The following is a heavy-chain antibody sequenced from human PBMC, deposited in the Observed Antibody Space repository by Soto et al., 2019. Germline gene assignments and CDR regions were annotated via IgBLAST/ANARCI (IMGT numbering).Heavy chain of an antibody. Sequence: VSVKVSCKASGYTFTGYYMHWVRQAPGQGLEWMGWINPNSGGTNYAQKFQGWVTMTRDTSISTAYMELSRLRSDDTAVYYCARPRVYCSSTSCSSLGAFDIWGQGTMVTVSS. J-gene: IGHJ3*02. V-gene: IGHV1-2*04. CDR3: ARPRVYCSSTSCSSLGAFDI. D-gene: IGHD2-2*01. CDR2: INPNSGGT. CDR1: GYTFTGYY.